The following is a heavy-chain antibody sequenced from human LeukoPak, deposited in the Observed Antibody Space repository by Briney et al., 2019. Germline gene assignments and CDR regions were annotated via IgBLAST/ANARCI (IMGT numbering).Heavy chain of an antibody. D-gene: IGHD2/OR15-2a*01. J-gene: IGHJ4*02. CDR3: AAASSMGPFDY. V-gene: IGHV3-48*01. Sequence: GGSLRLSCAASGFTFSTYSMNWVRQAPGKGLEWVSYISSSSSTIYYADSVKGRFTISRDNAKNSLYLQMNSLRAEDTAVYYCAAASSMGPFDYWGQGTLVTVSS. CDR1: GFTFSTYS. CDR2: ISSSSSTI.